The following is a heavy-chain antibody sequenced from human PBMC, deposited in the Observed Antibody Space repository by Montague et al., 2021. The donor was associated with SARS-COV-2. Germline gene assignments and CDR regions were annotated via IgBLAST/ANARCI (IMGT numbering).Heavy chain of an antibody. CDR2: IYYSGST. D-gene: IGHD3-22*01. V-gene: IGHV4-31*03. Sequence: TLSLTCTVSGGSISSGGYYWGWIRQHPGKGLEWIGYIYYSGSTYYNLSLKSRVTISVYTSKNQFSLKLSSVTAADTAVYYCARDRITMIVVVDAFDIWGQGTMVTVSS. CDR1: GGSISSGGYY. J-gene: IGHJ3*02. CDR3: ARDRITMIVVVDAFDI.